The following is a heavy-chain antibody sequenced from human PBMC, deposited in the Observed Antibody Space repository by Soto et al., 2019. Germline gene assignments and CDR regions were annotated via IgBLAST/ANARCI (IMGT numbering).Heavy chain of an antibody. D-gene: IGHD2-2*01. CDR2: IIPIFGTA. V-gene: IGHV1-69*06. CDR1: GGTFSSYA. J-gene: IGHJ6*02. CDR3: ARLPYDYYYGMDV. Sequence: SVKVSCKASGGTFSSYAISWVRQAPGQGLEWMGGIIPIFGTANYAQKFQGRVTITADKSTSTAYMELSSLRSEDTAVYYCARLPYDYYYGMDVWGQGTTVTVSS.